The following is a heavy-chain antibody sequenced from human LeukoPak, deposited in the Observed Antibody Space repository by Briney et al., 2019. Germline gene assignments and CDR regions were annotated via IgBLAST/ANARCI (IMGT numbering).Heavy chain of an antibody. CDR3: ARDLWNFYDDSGYNRDFDS. J-gene: IGHJ5*01. V-gene: IGHV1-18*01. CDR2: IGTYGGDT. CDR1: TSR. Sequence: GASVKVSCKATSRISWVRQAPEQGLEWMGWIGTYGGDTYYAQKFQGRITVTTDTSTSTVYMELRNLRSDDTAVYYCARDLWNFYDDSGYNRDFDSWGQGTLVTVSS. D-gene: IGHD3-22*01.